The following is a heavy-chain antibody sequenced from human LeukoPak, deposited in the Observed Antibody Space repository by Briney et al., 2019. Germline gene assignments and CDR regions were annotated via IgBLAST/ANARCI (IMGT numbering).Heavy chain of an antibody. CDR1: GFTFGDYA. D-gene: IGHD2-15*01. CDR3: TRDCSGGSCWGDAFDI. V-gene: IGHV3-49*04. J-gene: IGHJ3*02. CDR2: IRSKAYGGTT. Sequence: PGRSLRLSCIASGFTFGDYAMSWVRQAPGKGLEWVGFIRSKAYGGTTEYAASVKSRFSISRDDSKSIAYLQMNRLRTEDTAVFYCTRDCSGGSCWGDAFDIWGQGTMVTVSS.